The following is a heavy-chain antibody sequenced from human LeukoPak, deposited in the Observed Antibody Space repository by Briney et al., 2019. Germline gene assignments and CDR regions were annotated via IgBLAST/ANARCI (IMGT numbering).Heavy chain of an antibody. V-gene: IGHV4-59*01. CDR1: GGSISSYY. CDR3: ARYSDTFWPNLYYYMDV. J-gene: IGHJ6*03. Sequence: SETLSLTCTVSGGSISSYYWSWIRQPPGKGLEWIGYIYYSGSTNYNPSLKSRVTISVDTSKNQFSLKLSSVTAADTAVYYCARYSDTFWPNLYYYMDVWGKGTTVTVSS. CDR2: IYYSGST. D-gene: IGHD3-9*01.